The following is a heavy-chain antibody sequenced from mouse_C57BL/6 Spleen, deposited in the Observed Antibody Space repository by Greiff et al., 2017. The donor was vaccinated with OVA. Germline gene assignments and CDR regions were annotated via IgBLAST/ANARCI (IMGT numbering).Heavy chain of an antibody. Sequence: VQLKESGPGLVKPSQTVFLTCTVTGISITTGNYRWSWIRQFPGHKLEWIGYIYYSGTITYNPSLTSRTTITRDTPKNQFFLEMNSLTAEDTATYYCARDGDYDGFDVWGTGTTVTVSS. V-gene: IGHV3-5*01. D-gene: IGHD2-4*01. J-gene: IGHJ1*03. CDR1: GISITTGNYR. CDR3: ARDGDYDGFDV. CDR2: IYYSGTI.